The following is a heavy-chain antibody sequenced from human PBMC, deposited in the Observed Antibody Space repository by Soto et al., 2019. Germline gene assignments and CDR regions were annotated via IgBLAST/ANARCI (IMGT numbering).Heavy chain of an antibody. D-gene: IGHD6-13*01. Sequence: RASVKVSCKASGYTFINYYMHWVRQAPGQGLEWMGIINPSGGSTTYAQKFQGRVTMTRDTSTNTVYMELSSLRSEDTAVYYCARGLITAAGTPLRYWGQGTLVTVSS. CDR2: INPSGGST. J-gene: IGHJ4*02. CDR3: ARGLITAAGTPLRY. CDR1: GYTFINYY. V-gene: IGHV1-46*01.